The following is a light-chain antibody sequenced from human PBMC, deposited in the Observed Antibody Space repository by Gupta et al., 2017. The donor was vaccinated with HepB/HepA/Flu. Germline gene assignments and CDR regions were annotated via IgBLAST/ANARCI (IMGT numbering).Light chain of an antibody. V-gene: IGKV1-5*03. CDR2: KAS. J-gene: IGKJ4*01. CDR1: QSISSW. Sequence: IHMTQPPSTLSASVGDRVTITCRASQSISSWLAWYQQKPGKAPKLLIYKASSLQSGVPSRFSGSGSGTEFTLTISSLQPDDFATYYCQQGKNYPLTFGQGTKLEIK. CDR3: QQGKNYPLT.